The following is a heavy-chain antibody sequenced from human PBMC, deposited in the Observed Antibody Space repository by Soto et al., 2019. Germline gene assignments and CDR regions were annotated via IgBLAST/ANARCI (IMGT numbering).Heavy chain of an antibody. Sequence: GGSLRLSCAASGFTFSSHWMSWVRQAPGKGLEWMTDIKHDGSERYYADSVKGRFTISRDNSKNTLHLQMNSLRAEDTAVYYCARGSTYYFDYWGQGTLVTVSS. CDR3: ARGSTYYFDY. J-gene: IGHJ4*02. CDR1: GFTFSSHW. CDR2: IKHDGSER. V-gene: IGHV3-7*02.